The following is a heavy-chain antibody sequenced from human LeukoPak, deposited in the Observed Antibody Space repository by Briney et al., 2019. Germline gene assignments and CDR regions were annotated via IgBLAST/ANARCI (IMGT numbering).Heavy chain of an antibody. D-gene: IGHD4-17*01. J-gene: IGHJ4*02. V-gene: IGHV4-38-2*02. CDR2: IYHSGST. Sequence: SETLSLPCTVSGYSIRRGYYWVWIRHPPGKGREWIGSIYHSGSTYYNPSLKSRVTISVDTSKNQFSLKLSSVTAADTAVYYCAGYGDWYYFDYWGQGTLVTVSS. CDR1: GYSIRRGYY. CDR3: AGYGDWYYFDY.